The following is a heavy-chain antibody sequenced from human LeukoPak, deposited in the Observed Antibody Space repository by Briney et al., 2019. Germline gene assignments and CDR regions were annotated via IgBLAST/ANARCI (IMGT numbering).Heavy chain of an antibody. V-gene: IGHV4-39*01. D-gene: IGHD4-11*01. J-gene: IGHJ4*02. CDR1: GDSISSSSYY. Sequence: PSETLSLTCTVAGDSISSSSYYWDWIRQPPGKGLEWIGNMYYSSGNTFYNPSPKSRVTISVDTSKNQFSLKLNSVTAADTAVYFCAPHRAAVTHFDYWGQGTLVIVSS. CDR2: MYYSSGNT. CDR3: APHRAAVTHFDY.